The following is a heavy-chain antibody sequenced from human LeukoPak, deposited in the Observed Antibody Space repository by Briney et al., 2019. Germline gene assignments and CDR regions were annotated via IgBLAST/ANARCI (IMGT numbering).Heavy chain of an antibody. CDR3: AKGSYDIVATNYDY. CDR1: GLTFNRNA. D-gene: IGHD5-12*01. CDR2: IGGSGDKT. V-gene: IGHV3-23*01. J-gene: IGHJ4*02. Sequence: PGGSLRLSCAASGLTFNRNAISWVRQAPGKGLEWVSTIGGSGDKTFYADSVKGRFTISRDNSKNTLYLQMNSLRAEDTAVYYCAKGSYDIVATNYDYWGQGTLVTVSS.